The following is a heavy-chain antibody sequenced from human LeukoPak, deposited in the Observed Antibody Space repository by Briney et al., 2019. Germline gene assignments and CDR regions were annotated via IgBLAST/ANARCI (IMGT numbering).Heavy chain of an antibody. J-gene: IGHJ4*02. CDR3: AKAPLMITFGGVIGAPFDY. V-gene: IGHV3-48*01. CDR1: GFTFSSYS. D-gene: IGHD3-16*02. Sequence: GGSLRLSCAASGFTFSSYSMNWVRQAPGKGLEWVSYISSRSATIYYADSVKGRFTISRDNAKNSLYLQMNSLRAEDTAVYYCAKAPLMITFGGVIGAPFDYWGQGTLVTVSS. CDR2: ISSRSATI.